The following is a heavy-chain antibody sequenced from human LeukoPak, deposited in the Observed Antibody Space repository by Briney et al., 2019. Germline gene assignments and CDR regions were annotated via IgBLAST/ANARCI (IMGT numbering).Heavy chain of an antibody. CDR3: ENGTSGYFFDL. Sequence: GGSVRLSCAASGFIFNNYGLVWVRQCPGTGLEWVSAISNDVGGTTYADFVQGRFSVSRVNSKNTMFLPMISLRAEDTTLYYCENGTSGYFFDLWGQGTLVTVSS. CDR1: GFIFNNYG. CDR2: ISNDVGGT. D-gene: IGHD3-22*01. J-gene: IGHJ4*02. V-gene: IGHV3-23*01.